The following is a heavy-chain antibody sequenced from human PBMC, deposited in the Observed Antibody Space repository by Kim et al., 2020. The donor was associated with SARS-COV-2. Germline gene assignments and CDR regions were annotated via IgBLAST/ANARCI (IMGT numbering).Heavy chain of an antibody. CDR1: GGSISSSSYY. CDR2: IYYSGST. Sequence: SETLSLTCTVSGGSISSSSYYWGWIRQPPGKGLEWIGSIYYSGSTYYNPSLKSRLTISVDTSKNQFSLKLSSVTAADTAVYYCARLNYYDSSGYYEFDYWGPGTLVTVSS. D-gene: IGHD3-22*01. V-gene: IGHV4-39*01. J-gene: IGHJ4*02. CDR3: ARLNYYDSSGYYEFDY.